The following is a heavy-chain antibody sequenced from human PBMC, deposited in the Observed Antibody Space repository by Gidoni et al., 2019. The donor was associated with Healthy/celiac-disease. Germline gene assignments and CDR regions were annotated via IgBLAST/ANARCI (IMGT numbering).Heavy chain of an antibody. Sequence: QVQLQQWGAGLLKPSETLSLTCAVYGGSFSGYYWSWIRQPPGKGLEWIGEINHSGSTNYNPSLKSRVTISVDTSKNQFSLKLSSVTAADTAVYYSARVVRRLWFGESLGYFDYWGQGTLVTVSS. CDR1: GGSFSGYY. CDR3: ARVVRRLWFGESLGYFDY. V-gene: IGHV4-34*01. J-gene: IGHJ4*02. D-gene: IGHD3-10*01. CDR2: INHSGST.